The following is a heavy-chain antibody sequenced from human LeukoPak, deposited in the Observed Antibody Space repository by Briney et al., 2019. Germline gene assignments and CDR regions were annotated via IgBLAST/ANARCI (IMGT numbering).Heavy chain of an antibody. J-gene: IGHJ4*02. V-gene: IGHV1-3*03. CDR1: GYTFTSYA. CDR2: INAGNGNT. D-gene: IGHD6-13*01. Sequence: ASVKVSCKASGYTFTSYAMHWVRQAPGQRLEWMGWINAGNGNTKYSQEFQGRVTMTRDTSTSTVYMELSSLRSEDTAVYYCARTDIAAAGPFDYWGQGTLVTVSS. CDR3: ARTDIAAAGPFDY.